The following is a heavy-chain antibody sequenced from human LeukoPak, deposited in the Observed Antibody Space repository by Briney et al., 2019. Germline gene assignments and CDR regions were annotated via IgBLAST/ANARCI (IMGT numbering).Heavy chain of an antibody. CDR2: ISYDGSNK. CDR3: ARLDYYDSSNFDY. V-gene: IGHV3-30-3*01. Sequence: PGRSLRLSCAASGFTFSSYAMRWVRQAPGKGLEWVAVISYDGSNKYYADSVKGRFTISRDNSKNTLYLQMNSLRAEDTAVYYCARLDYYDSSNFDYRGQGTLVTVSS. CDR1: GFTFSSYA. J-gene: IGHJ4*02. D-gene: IGHD3-22*01.